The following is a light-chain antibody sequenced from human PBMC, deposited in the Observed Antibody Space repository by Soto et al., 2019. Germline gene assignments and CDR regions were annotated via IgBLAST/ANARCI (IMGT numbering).Light chain of an antibody. Sequence: QSALTQPASVSGSPGQSITISCTGTSSDVGGYNYVSWYLQHPGKAPKLMIYEVSNRPSGVSNRFSGSKSGNTAYLTISGLQAEDEADYYCSSYTSSTTYVFGTATKVTV. CDR3: SSYTSSTTYV. CDR1: SSDVGGYNY. V-gene: IGLV2-14*01. CDR2: EVS. J-gene: IGLJ1*01.